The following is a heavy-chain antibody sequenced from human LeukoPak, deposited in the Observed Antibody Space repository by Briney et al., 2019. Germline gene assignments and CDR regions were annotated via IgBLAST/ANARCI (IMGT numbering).Heavy chain of an antibody. CDR2: MYYSGST. V-gene: IGHV4-39*01. CDR3: ARHWRYGDFRLRYFDS. CDR1: GGSISSSSYY. J-gene: IGHJ4*02. Sequence: SETLSLTCTVSGGSISSSSYYWGWIRQPPGKGLEWIGSMYYSGSTNYNPSLKSRITISVDTSENQFSLKLRSLTAADTAVYYCARHWRYGDFRLRYFDSWGQGTLVTVSS. D-gene: IGHD4-17*01.